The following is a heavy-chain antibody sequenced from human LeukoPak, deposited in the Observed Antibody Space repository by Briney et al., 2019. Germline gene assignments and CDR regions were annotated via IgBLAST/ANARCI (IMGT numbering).Heavy chain of an antibody. V-gene: IGHV4-61*02. D-gene: IGHD2-2*01. J-gene: IGHJ4*02. CDR2: IHASGSA. CDR3: ARGDCSSTSCYDY. CDR1: GVSMSSGSYH. Sequence: SETLSLTCTVSGVSMSSGSYHWSWIRQPAGKGLEWIGRIHASGSADYNPSLKSRVTTSIDTSKNQLSLKLSSVMAADTAVYYCARGDCSSTSCYDYWGQGTLVTVSS.